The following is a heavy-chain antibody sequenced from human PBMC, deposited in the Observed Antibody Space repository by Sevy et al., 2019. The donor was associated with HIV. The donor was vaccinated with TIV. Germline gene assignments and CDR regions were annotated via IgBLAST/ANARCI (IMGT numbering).Heavy chain of an antibody. D-gene: IGHD4-17*01. J-gene: IGHJ6*02. CDR2: IWSDGAYQ. V-gene: IGHV3-30*02. CDR3: ARDVAFTTEYSYGMDV. CDR1: GFTFSNYA. Sequence: GGSLRLSCAAAGFTFSNYAMHWVRQAPGKGLEWVAIIWSDGAYQYHGDSVKGRFTISRDNSKNTLYLQMNSLRAEDTAVYYCARDVAFTTEYSYGMDVWGQGTTVTVSS.